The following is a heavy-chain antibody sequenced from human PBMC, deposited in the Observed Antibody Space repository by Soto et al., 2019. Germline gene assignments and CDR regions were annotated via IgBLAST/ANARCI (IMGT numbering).Heavy chain of an antibody. D-gene: IGHD3-3*01. CDR1: GFTVSSNY. CDR3: ARVGTVLRRGAFDY. V-gene: IGHV3-53*01. CDR2: IYSGGST. J-gene: IGHJ4*02. Sequence: EVQLVESGGGLIQPGGSLRLSCVASGFTVSSNYMSWVRQAPGKGLEWVSVIYSGGSTYYADSVKGRFTISRDNSKNTLYLQMNSLRAEDTAVYYCARVGTVLRRGAFDYWGQGTLVTVSS.